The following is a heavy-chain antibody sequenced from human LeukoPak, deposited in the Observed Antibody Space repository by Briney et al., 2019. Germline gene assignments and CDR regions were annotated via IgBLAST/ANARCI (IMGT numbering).Heavy chain of an antibody. CDR3: ARILDHYDFPNNWFDP. Sequence: QSGGSLRLSCAASGFTFSNYGMTWLRQAPGKGLEWVSAISSSGGITYYADSVKGRFTISRDNSKNTLYLEMNSLRGEDTAVYYCARILDHYDFPNNWFDPWGQGTLVTVSS. D-gene: IGHD3/OR15-3a*01. J-gene: IGHJ5*02. CDR1: GFTFSNYG. V-gene: IGHV3-23*01. CDR2: ISSSGGIT.